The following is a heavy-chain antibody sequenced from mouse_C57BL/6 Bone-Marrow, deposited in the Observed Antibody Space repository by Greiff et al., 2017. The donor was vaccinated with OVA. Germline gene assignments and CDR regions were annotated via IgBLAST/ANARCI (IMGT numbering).Heavy chain of an antibody. CDR1: GYTFTSYW. Sequence: EVQLQQSGTVLARPGASVKMSCKTSGYTFTSYWMHWVKQRPGQGLEWIGAIYPGNSDTSYTQQFTGKAKLTAVPSASPAYMELRRMTKEDSEVYYWTRETDGSSYDYYAMEEWGKGTAVTVAA. CDR3: TRETDGSSYDYYAMEE. J-gene: IGHJ4*01. V-gene: IGHV1-5*01. D-gene: IGHD1-1*01. CDR2: IYPGNSDT.